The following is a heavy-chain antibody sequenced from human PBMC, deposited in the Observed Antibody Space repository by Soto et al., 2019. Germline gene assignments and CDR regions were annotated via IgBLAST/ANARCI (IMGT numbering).Heavy chain of an antibody. D-gene: IGHD2-15*01. CDR2: IYYSGST. Sequence: SETLSLTCTVSGGSISSGGYYWSWIRQHPGKGLEWIGYIYYSGSTYYNPSLKSRVTISVVTSKNQFSLKLSSVTAADTAVYYCAREAVGPYYYYYMDVWGKGTTVTVSS. J-gene: IGHJ6*03. CDR3: AREAVGPYYYYYMDV. CDR1: GGSISSGGYY. V-gene: IGHV4-31*03.